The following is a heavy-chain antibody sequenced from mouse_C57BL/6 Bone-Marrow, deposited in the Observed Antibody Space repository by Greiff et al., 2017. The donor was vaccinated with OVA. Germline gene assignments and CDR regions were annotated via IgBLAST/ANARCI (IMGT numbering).Heavy chain of an antibody. V-gene: IGHV3-6*01. J-gene: IGHJ2*01. Sequence: EVKLQESGPGLVKPSQSLSLTCSVTGYSITSGYYWNWIRQFPGNKLEWMGYISYDGSNNYNPSLKNRISITRDTSKNQFFLKLNSVTTEDTATYYCAREDYGSSSSYWGQGTTLTVSS. CDR3: AREDYGSSSSY. D-gene: IGHD1-1*01. CDR2: ISYDGSN. CDR1: GYSITSGYY.